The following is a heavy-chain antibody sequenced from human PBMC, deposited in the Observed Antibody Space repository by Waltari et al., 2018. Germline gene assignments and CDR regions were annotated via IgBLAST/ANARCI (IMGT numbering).Heavy chain of an antibody. J-gene: IGHJ4*02. D-gene: IGHD5-12*01. Sequence: QVTLKESGPVLVKPTATLTLTCTVSGFSLNNARMGVSWIRQPPGKALEWLAHIFSKDEQSYSTSLKSRLTISKDTSKSQVVLIMTNMDPVDTATYYCARRREYSAYEIDYWGQGTLVTVSS. CDR2: IFSKDEQ. CDR3: ARRREYSAYEIDY. CDR1: GFSLNNARMG. V-gene: IGHV2-26*01.